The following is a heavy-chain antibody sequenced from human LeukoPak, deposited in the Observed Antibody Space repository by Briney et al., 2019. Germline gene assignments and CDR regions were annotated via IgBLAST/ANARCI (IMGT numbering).Heavy chain of an antibody. CDR1: GYPFTTYD. CDR2: MNPNSGGT. CDR3: ARGAIFGVTTGGYGMDV. J-gene: IGHJ6*02. D-gene: IGHD3-3*01. Sequence: GASVKVSCKASGYPFTTYDINWVRQAPGQGLEWVAWMNPNSGGTVYAQKFQGRVTLARDTSIGTAYMELNSLRSEDTAVYYCARGAIFGVTTGGYGMDVWGQGTTVTVSS. V-gene: IGHV1-8*01.